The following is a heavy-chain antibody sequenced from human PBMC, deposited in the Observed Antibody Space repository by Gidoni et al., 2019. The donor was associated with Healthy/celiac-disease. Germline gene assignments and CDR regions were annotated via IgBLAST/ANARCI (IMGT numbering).Heavy chain of an antibody. Sequence: QVQLVQSGAEVKKPGSSVTVSCKASGGTFSSYAISWVRQAPGQGLEWMGGIIPIFGTANYAQKFQGRVTITADESTSTAYMELSSLRSEDTAVYYCARGYCSSTSCFNHDAFDIWGQGTMVTVSS. D-gene: IGHD2-2*01. V-gene: IGHV1-69*01. J-gene: IGHJ3*02. CDR1: GGTFSSYA. CDR3: ARGYCSSTSCFNHDAFDI. CDR2: IIPIFGTA.